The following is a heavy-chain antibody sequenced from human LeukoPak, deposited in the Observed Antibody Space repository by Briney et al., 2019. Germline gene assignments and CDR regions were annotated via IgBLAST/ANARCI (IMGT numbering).Heavy chain of an antibody. CDR1: GFTFSSFG. D-gene: IGHD5-12*01. CDR2: ISYDGSNK. CDR3: GRLMGGYDSYFYGMDV. Sequence: GRSLRLSCAASGFTFSSFGMHWVRQAPGKGLEWVAVISYDGSNKYYADSAKGRFTISRDNSQNTLYLQMNSLRPEDTAVYYCGRLMGGYDSYFYGMDVWGQGTTVTVSS. V-gene: IGHV3-30*03. J-gene: IGHJ6*02.